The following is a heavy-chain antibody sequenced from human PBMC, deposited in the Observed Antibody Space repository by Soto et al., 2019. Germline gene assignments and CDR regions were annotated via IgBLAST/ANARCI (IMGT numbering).Heavy chain of an antibody. CDR2: IYYSGST. J-gene: IGHJ6*02. Sequence: SETLSLTRPVTGGTIRSSSYYWGWIRQHSGKGPEWIGSIYYSGSTYHNPSLKSRLTISVDTSKNLYSLKVSCVTAADAAAYYCARRLSTITMVRGVRGMDVWGQGTTVTVSS. V-gene: IGHV4-39*01. D-gene: IGHD3-10*01. CDR1: GGTIRSSSYY. CDR3: ARRLSTITMVRGVRGMDV.